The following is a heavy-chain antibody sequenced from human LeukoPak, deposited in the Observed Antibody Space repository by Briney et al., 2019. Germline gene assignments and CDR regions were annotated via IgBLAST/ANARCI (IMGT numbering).Heavy chain of an antibody. D-gene: IGHD2-15*01. CDR3: AKQLGYCSDGSCYFPY. CDR1: GFTFSSSA. CDR2: ISNNGGYT. V-gene: IGHV3-23*01. J-gene: IGHJ4*02. Sequence: GGSLRLSCAASGFTFSSSAMSWVRQAPGKGLEWVSAISNNGGYTYNADSVQGRFTISRDNSKSTLCLQMNSLRAEDTAVYYCAKQLGYCSDGSCYFPYWGQGTLVTVSS.